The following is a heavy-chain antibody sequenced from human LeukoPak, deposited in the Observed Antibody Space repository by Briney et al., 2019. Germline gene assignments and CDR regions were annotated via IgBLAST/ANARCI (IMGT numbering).Heavy chain of an antibody. CDR2: INWNGGSI. CDR3: ARSGTAGDFDY. CDR1: GFTFDDYG. J-gene: IGHJ4*02. D-gene: IGHD6-13*01. V-gene: IGHV3-20*04. Sequence: GGSLRLSCAASGFTFDDYGMGWARQAPGKGLEWVSDINWNGGSIGYADSVKGRFTISRDNRKNSLYLQMNSLRAEDTALYYCARSGTAGDFDYWGQGTLVTVSS.